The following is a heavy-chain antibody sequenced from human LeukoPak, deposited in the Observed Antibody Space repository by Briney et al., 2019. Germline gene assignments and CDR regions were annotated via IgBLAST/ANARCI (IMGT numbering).Heavy chain of an antibody. Sequence: SETLSLTCTVSGGSISSYYWSWIRQPPGKGLEWIGYIYYSGSTNYNPSLKSRVTISVDTSKNQFSLKLSSVTAADTAVYYGARGYCSGGSCYPHAFDIWGQGTMVTVSS. CDR3: ARGYCSGGSCYPHAFDI. CDR2: IYYSGST. J-gene: IGHJ3*02. CDR1: GGSISSYY. D-gene: IGHD2-15*01. V-gene: IGHV4-59*01.